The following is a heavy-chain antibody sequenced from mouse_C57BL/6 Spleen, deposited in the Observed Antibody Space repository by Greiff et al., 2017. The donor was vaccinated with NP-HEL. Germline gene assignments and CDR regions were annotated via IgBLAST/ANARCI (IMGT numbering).Heavy chain of an antibody. D-gene: IGHD3-2*02. J-gene: IGHJ4*01. CDR2: IYPGSGST. CDR3: ARPSGYDAMDY. CDR1: GYTFTSYW. Sequence: QVQLQQSGAELVKPGASVKMSCKASGYTFTSYWITWVKQRPGQGLEWIGDIYPGSGSTNYNEKFKSKATLTVDTSSSTAYMQLSSLTSEDSAVYYCARPSGYDAMDYWGQGTSVTVSS. V-gene: IGHV1-55*01.